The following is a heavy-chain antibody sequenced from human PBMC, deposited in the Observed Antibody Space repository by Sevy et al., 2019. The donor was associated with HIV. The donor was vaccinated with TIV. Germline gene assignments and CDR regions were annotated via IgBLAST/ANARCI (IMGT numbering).Heavy chain of an antibody. CDR1: GFTFSGYV. J-gene: IGHJ1*01. Sequence: GGSLRLSCAASGFTFSGYVMSWVRQAPGKGLEWVSGISASGGSTYYADSVKGRFTISRDNSKNTLDLQMNSLRVEDTAVYYCAKDASSSRTGGTFQHWGQGTLVTVSS. V-gene: IGHV3-23*01. CDR3: AKDASSSRTGGTFQH. D-gene: IGHD6-13*01. CDR2: ISASGGST.